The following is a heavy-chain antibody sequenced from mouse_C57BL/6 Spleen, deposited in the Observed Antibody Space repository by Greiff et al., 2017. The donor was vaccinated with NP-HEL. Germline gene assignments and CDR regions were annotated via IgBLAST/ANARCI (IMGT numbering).Heavy chain of an antibody. V-gene: IGHV1-69*01. CDR3: ALITTVVA. CDR2: IDPSDSYT. Sequence: QVQLQQPGAELVMPGASVKLSCKASGYTFTSYWMHWVKQRPGQGLEWIGEIDPSDSYTNYNQKFKGKSTLTVDKSSSTAYMQLSSLTSEDSAVYYCALITTVVAWGQGTSVTVSS. CDR1: GYTFTSYW. J-gene: IGHJ4*01. D-gene: IGHD1-1*01.